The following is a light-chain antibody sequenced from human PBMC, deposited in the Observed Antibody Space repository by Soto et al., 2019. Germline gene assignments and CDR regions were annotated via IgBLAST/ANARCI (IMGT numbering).Light chain of an antibody. J-gene: IGKJ1*01. CDR2: KAS. CDR3: QQYASYSWT. CDR1: QSINYW. V-gene: IGKV1-5*03. Sequence: DTQMTQSPSTLSASVGDRVTITCRASQSINYWLAWYQQKPGKAPNLLISKASTLESGVPSRFSGSGSGTDFTLTISSLQPVDFATYYCQQYASYSWTFGQGTKVEIK.